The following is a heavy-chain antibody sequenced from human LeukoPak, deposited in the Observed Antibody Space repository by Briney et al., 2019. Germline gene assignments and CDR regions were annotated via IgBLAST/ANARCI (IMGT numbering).Heavy chain of an antibody. CDR1: GFTFSTYE. J-gene: IGHJ6*04. V-gene: IGHV3-48*03. Sequence: GGSLRLSCAASGFTFSTYEINWVRQAPGKGLEWISHISGSADTAYYADSVKGRFTMSRDNARNSLYLQMNSLGAEDTAVYYCTELGITMIGGVWGKGTTVTISS. D-gene: IGHD3-10*02. CDR2: ISGSADTA. CDR3: TELGITMIGGV.